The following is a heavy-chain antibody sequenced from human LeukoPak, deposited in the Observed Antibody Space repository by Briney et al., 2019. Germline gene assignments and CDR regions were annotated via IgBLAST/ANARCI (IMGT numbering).Heavy chain of an antibody. CDR2: ISHDGSNI. D-gene: IGHD2-15*01. V-gene: IGHV3-30*18. Sequence: GGSLRLSCAASRFAFSYYGMHWVRHAPGKGLEWVAVISHDGSNIHYGDSVKGRFTISRDNSKNTVYLQMNSLRAEDTAIYYCAKDPYRVVVATGNYLDPWGQGTLVTVSS. CDR1: RFAFSYYG. J-gene: IGHJ5*02. CDR3: AKDPYRVVVATGNYLDP.